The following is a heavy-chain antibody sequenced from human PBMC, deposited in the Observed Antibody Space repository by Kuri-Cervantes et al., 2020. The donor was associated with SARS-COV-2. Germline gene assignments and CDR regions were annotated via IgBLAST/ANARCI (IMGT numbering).Heavy chain of an antibody. CDR1: GGSFSGYY. CDR3: ARDRERLLWFGELLYSSNYYYGMDV. CDR2: INHSGST. J-gene: IGHJ6*02. Sequence: ESLKISCAVYGGSFSGYYWSWIRQPPGKGLEWIGEINHSGSTNYNPSLKSRVTISVDTSKNQFSLKLSSVTAADTAVYYCARDRERLLWFGELLYSSNYYYGMDVWGQGTTVTVSS. D-gene: IGHD3-10*01. V-gene: IGHV4-34*01.